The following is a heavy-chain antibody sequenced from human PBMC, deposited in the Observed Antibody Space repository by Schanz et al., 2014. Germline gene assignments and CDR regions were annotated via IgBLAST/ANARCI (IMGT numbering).Heavy chain of an antibody. CDR3: ARGGADSAMAHEY. CDR2: VCYDGSKT. V-gene: IGHV3-33*01. J-gene: IGHJ4*02. CDR1: GFTFSSYG. D-gene: IGHD5-18*01. Sequence: LVESGGGVVQPGRSLRLSCAASGFTFSSYGMHWVRQVPGKGLEWVAVVCYDGSKTYYADSVKGRFTISRDNAKNTVYLQMTSLRVEDTAVYYCARGGADSAMAHEYWGRGTLVTVSS.